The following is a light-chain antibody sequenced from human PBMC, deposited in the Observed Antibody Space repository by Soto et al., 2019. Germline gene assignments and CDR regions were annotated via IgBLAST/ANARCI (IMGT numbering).Light chain of an antibody. Sequence: QSVLTQPASVSGSPGQSITISCAGTRDDIGAYDYVSWYQQHPGNAPKLLVYEVTNRPSGVSDRFSGSKSGSTASLTISGLQAEDEDDYYCNSYTNSSAVVFGGGTKVTVL. J-gene: IGLJ2*01. CDR2: EVT. CDR1: RDDIGAYDY. CDR3: NSYTNSSAVV. V-gene: IGLV2-14*01.